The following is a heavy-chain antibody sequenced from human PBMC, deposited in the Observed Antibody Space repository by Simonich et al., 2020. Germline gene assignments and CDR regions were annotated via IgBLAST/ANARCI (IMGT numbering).Heavy chain of an antibody. CDR2: MNPKSGKT. Sequence: QVQLVQSGAEVKKPGASVKFSCKASGYTFTSYDINWKLKATGQGLEWMGLMNPKSGKTGYAHKFQGRVTITRNTSISTAYMELSSLRSEDTAVYYCARGRGGMSRGYVDYWGQGTLVTVSS. V-gene: IGHV1-8*03. CDR3: ARGRGGMSRGYVDY. J-gene: IGHJ4*02. D-gene: IGHD2-15*01. CDR1: GYTFTSYD.